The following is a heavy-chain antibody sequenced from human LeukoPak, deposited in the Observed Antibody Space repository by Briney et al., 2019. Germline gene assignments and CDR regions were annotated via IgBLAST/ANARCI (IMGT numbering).Heavy chain of an antibody. CDR1: GGTFSSYA. CDR3: ARDQYYYDILSPTPYYHYYMDV. Sequence: SVKVSCKASGGTFSSYAISWVRQAPGQGLEWMGRIIPILGIANYAQKFQGRVTMTTDTSTSTAYMELRSLRSDDTAVYYCARDQYYYDILSPTPYYHYYMDVWGKGTTVTVSS. D-gene: IGHD3-22*01. J-gene: IGHJ6*03. V-gene: IGHV1-69*04. CDR2: IIPILGIA.